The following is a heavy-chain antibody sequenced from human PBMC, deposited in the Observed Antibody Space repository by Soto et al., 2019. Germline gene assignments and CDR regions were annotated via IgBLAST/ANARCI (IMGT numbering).Heavy chain of an antibody. Sequence: QVQLVQSGAEVKKPGSSVKVSCKASGGTFSSYTISWVRQAPGQGLEWMGRIIPILGIANYAQKFQGRVTITGDKSTSTASMELSSLRSEDTAVYYCARDRYEGSNGVEIGGYFDLWGRGTLVTVSS. J-gene: IGHJ2*01. D-gene: IGHD5-12*01. CDR1: GGTFSSYT. V-gene: IGHV1-69*08. CDR2: IIPILGIA. CDR3: ARDRYEGSNGVEIGGYFDL.